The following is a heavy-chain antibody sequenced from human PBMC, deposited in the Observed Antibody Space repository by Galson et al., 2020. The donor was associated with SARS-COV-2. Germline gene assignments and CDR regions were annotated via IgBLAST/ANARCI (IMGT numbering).Heavy chain of an antibody. J-gene: IGHJ4*02. V-gene: IGHV4-38-2*01. CDR1: GYFIRSAYY. Sequence: ASETLSLTCVVSGYFIRSAYYWGWIRQPPGKGLEWIGSIYHSGDTYYNPSLKSRATISVDTSKNQFSLRLSSVTAADTALYYCARTEHESSGYSAFDKWGQGTLITVSS. D-gene: IGHD3-22*01. CDR2: IYHSGDT. CDR3: ARTEHESSGYSAFDK.